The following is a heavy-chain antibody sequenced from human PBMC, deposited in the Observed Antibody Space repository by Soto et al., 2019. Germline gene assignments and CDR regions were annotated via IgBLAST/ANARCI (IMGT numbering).Heavy chain of an antibody. Sequence: SETLSLTCTVSGGSISSYYWSWIRQPPGKGLEWIGYIYYSGSTNYNPSLKSRVTISVDTSKNQFSLKLSSVTAADTAVYYCARVRVTRGGYEALFDYWGQGTLVTVS. V-gene: IGHV4-59*01. J-gene: IGHJ4*02. D-gene: IGHD5-12*01. CDR1: GGSISSYY. CDR2: IYYSGST. CDR3: ARVRVTRGGYEALFDY.